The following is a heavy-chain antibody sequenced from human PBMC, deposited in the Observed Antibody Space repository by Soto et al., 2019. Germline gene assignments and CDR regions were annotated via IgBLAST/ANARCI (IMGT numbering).Heavy chain of an antibody. CDR2: IIPILGIA. CDR1: GGTFSSYT. J-gene: IGHJ5*02. CDR3: ARVGSSSWLYNWFDP. Sequence: GASVKVSCKASGGTFSSYTISWVRQAPGQGLEWMGRIIPILGIANYAQKFQGRVTITADKSTSTAYMELSSLRSEDTAVYYCARVGSSSWLYNWFDPWGQGTLVTVSS. D-gene: IGHD6-13*01. V-gene: IGHV1-69*02.